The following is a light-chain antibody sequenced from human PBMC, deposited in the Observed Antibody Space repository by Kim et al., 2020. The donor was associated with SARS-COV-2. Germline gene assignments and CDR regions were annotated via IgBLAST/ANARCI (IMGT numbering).Light chain of an antibody. V-gene: IGLV2-14*04. J-gene: IGLJ1*01. Sequence: HSITISCTGTSSDVGGYNYVSWYQQHPGKAPKLMIYDVSKRPSGVSNRFSGSKSGNTASLTISGLQAEDEADYYCSSYTSSSTYVFGTGTKVTVL. CDR3: SSYTSSSTYV. CDR1: SSDVGGYNY. CDR2: DVS.